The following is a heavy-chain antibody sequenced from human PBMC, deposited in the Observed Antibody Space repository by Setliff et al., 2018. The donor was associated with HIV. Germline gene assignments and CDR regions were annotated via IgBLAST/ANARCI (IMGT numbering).Heavy chain of an antibody. V-gene: IGHV3-66*03. J-gene: IGHJ3*02. Sequence: GGSLRLSCKASGFSVSSNDMNWVRQAAGKGLEWVSVIYSSNKTFYADSVKGRFTISRDNSTNTLYLQLNDLRHEDTAVYYCAREAHDSNTMGAFDIWGQGTMVTVSS. CDR3: AREAHDSNTMGAFDI. D-gene: IGHD3-10*01. CDR1: GFSVSSND. CDR2: IYSSNKT.